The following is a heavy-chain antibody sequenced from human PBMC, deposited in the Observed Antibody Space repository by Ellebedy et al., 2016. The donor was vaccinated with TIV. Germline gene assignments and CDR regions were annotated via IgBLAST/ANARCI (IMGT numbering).Heavy chain of an antibody. V-gene: IGHV1-8*01. CDR2: MNPNSGNT. CDR1: GYTFTSYD. D-gene: IGHD3-10*01. J-gene: IGHJ4*02. CDR3: ARGRGYYDSKSYYKGHDY. Sequence: AASVKVSCKASGYTFTSYDIYWVRQATGQGLAWMGWMNPNSGNTGHAQNFQGRVTMTRNTSISTAYMELSSLRSEDTAVYYCARGRGYYDSKSYYKGHDYWGQGTLVTVSS.